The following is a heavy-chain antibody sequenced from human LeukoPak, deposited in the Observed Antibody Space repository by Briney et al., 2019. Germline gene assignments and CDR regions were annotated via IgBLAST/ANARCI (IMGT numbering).Heavy chain of an antibody. Sequence: PGGSLRLSCSASGFTFSSYAMHWVRQAPGKGLEYVSAISSDGGSTYYADSVKGRFTISRDNSKNTLYLQMSSLGAEDTAVYYCVKGRSGWYSGTDYWGQGTLVTVSS. D-gene: IGHD6-19*01. CDR2: ISSDGGST. V-gene: IGHV3-64D*06. CDR3: VKGRSGWYSGTDY. J-gene: IGHJ4*02. CDR1: GFTFSSYA.